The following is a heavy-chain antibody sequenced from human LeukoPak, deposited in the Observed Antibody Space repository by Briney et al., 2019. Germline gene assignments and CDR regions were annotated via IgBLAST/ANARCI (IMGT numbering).Heavy chain of an antibody. CDR2: LIPIFDTS. J-gene: IGHJ6*03. CDR3: ARRGYTDYMDV. CDR1: GYTLNTFS. Sequence: SVKVSCKASGYTLNTFSISWVRQAPGQGLEWMGGLIPIFDTSNYAQTFQGRATFTADKFTNTAYMDLTSLTSEDTAVYYCARRGYTDYMDVWGKGTTVTVSS. V-gene: IGHV1-69*06. D-gene: IGHD6-13*01.